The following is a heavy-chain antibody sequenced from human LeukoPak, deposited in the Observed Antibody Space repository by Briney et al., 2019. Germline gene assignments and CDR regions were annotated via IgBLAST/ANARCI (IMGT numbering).Heavy chain of an antibody. CDR2: IIPIFGTA. Sequence: SVKVSCKASGGTFSSYAISWVRQAPGQGLEWMGGIIPIFGTANYAQKFQGRVTITADESTSTAYMELSSLRAEDTAVYYCAREFGKNYDFWSGYYNWFDPWGQGTLVTVSS. D-gene: IGHD3-3*01. J-gene: IGHJ5*02. CDR3: AREFGKNYDFWSGYYNWFDP. V-gene: IGHV1-69*13. CDR1: GGTFSSYA.